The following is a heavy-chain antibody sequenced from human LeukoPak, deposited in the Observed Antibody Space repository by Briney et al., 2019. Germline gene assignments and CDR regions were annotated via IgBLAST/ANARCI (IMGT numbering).Heavy chain of an antibody. Sequence: GSSVKVSCKASGGTFSSYAISWVRQAPGQGLEWMGRIIPILGIANYAQKFQGRVTITADKSTSTAYMELSSPRSEDTAVYYCARNYGSGSPLNWFDPWGQGTLVTVSS. D-gene: IGHD3-10*01. CDR1: GGTFSSYA. V-gene: IGHV1-69*04. CDR3: ARNYGSGSPLNWFDP. J-gene: IGHJ5*02. CDR2: IIPILGIA.